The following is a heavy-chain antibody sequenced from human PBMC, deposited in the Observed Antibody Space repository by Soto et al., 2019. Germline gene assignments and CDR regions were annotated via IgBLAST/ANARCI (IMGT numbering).Heavy chain of an antibody. CDR2: ISGSGGST. J-gene: IGHJ4*02. Sequence: PGGSLRLSCAASGFTFTTYAMSWVRQAPGKGLEWVSGISGSGGSTYYADSVKGRFTISGDNSKNTLYLQMNSLRAEDTAVYYCTKSQCGGGSCYRLSYFDYWGQGTLVTSPQ. CDR1: GFTFTTYA. V-gene: IGHV3-23*01. CDR3: TKSQCGGGSCYRLSYFDY. D-gene: IGHD2-15*01.